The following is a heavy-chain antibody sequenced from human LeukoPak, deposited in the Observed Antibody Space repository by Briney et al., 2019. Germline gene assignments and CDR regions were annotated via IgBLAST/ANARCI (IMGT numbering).Heavy chain of an antibody. J-gene: IGHJ5*02. D-gene: IGHD2-2*02. Sequence: SETLSLTCAVYGGSFSGYYWSRIRQPPGKGLEWIGEINHSGSTNYNPSLKSRVTISVDTSKNQFSLKLSSVTAADTAVYYCARGRYCSSTSCYTWFDPWGQGTLVTVSS. CDR3: ARGRYCSSTSCYTWFDP. V-gene: IGHV4-34*01. CDR1: GGSFSGYY. CDR2: INHSGST.